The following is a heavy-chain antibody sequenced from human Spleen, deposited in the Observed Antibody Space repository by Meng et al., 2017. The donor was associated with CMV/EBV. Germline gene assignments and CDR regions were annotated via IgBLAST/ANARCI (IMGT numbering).Heavy chain of an antibody. CDR2: INDSGAT. D-gene: IGHD5/OR15-5a*01. CDR1: GGSLSDYY. V-gene: IGHV4-34*01. Sequence: SLTCTVDGGSLSDYYCNWIRQPPGKGLEWVGEINDSGATNDNPSLNRRVTISVDKSKNQFSLNLTSVTPADTAVYYCAASTLRAPFEFWGQGSLVTVSS. CDR3: AASTLRAPFEF. J-gene: IGHJ4*02.